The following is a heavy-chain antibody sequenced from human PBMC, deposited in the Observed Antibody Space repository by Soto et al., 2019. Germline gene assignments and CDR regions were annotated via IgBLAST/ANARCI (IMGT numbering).Heavy chain of an antibody. J-gene: IGHJ6*01. D-gene: IGHD2-2*01. CDR3: AREVSGDVVVVPAAMYYGMDV. Sequence: SVKVSCKASGGTLSSYAISWVRQAPGQGLEWMGGIIPIFGTANYAQKFQGRVTITADESTSTAYMELSSLRSEDTAVYYCAREVSGDVVVVPAAMYYGMDVWGQGTTVTVSS. V-gene: IGHV1-69*13. CDR2: IIPIFGTA. CDR1: GGTLSSYA.